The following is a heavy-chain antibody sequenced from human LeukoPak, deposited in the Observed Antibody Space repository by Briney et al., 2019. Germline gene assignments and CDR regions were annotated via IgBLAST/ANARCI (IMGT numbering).Heavy chain of an antibody. CDR2: IYSGGST. V-gene: IGHV3-66*01. D-gene: IGHD1-26*01. J-gene: IGHJ3*02. CDR1: GFTVSSNY. Sequence: GGSLRLSCAASGFTVSSNYMSWVRQAPGKGLEWVSVIYSGGSTYYADSVKGRFTISRDNSKNTLYLQMNSLRAEDTAVYYCARESGSYWPDAFDIWGQGTMVTVSS. CDR3: ARESGSYWPDAFDI.